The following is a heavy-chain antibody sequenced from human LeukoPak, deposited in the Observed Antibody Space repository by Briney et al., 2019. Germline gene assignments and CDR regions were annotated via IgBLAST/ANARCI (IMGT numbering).Heavy chain of an antibody. CDR1: GGSISSYY. CDR2: VHYIGST. Sequence: PSGTLSLTCAVSGGSISSYYWNWIRQPPGKGLEWIGYVHYIGSTNYNPSLKSRVTISVDTSKNQFSLKLSSVTAADTAVYYCARVTGSAFDIWGQGTMVTVSS. J-gene: IGHJ3*02. D-gene: IGHD3-9*01. V-gene: IGHV4-59*01. CDR3: ARVTGSAFDI.